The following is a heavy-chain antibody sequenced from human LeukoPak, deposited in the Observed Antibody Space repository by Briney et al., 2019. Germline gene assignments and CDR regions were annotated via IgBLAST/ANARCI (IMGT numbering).Heavy chain of an antibody. CDR3: ARAAAGTLYFDY. V-gene: IGHV4-39*01. D-gene: IGHD6-13*01. J-gene: IGHJ4*02. Sequence: SETLSLTCTVSGGSISSSSYYWGWIRQPPGKELEWIGSIYYSGSTYYNPSLKSRVTISVDTSKNQFSLKLSSVTAADTAVYYCARAAAGTLYFDYWGQGTLVTVSS. CDR2: IYYSGST. CDR1: GGSISSSSYY.